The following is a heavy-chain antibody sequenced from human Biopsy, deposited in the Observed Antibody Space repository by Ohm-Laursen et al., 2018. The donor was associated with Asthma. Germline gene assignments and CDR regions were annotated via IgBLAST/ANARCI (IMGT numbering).Heavy chain of an antibody. CDR3: AKEVFPGWELRRGPDS. CDR2: ISFDGTNR. J-gene: IGHJ4*02. CDR1: GFSFSNYG. V-gene: IGHV3-30*18. Sequence: SLRLSCTPAGFSFSNYGMHWVRQAPGKGLDWVAVISFDGTNRNYTDSVKGRFTISRDNSRNTLHLEMNSLRAEDTAVYFCAKEVFPGWELRRGPDSWGQGTLITVSS. D-gene: IGHD1-26*01.